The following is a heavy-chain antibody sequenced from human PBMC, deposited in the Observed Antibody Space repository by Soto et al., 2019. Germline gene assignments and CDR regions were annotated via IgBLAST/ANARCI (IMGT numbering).Heavy chain of an antibody. D-gene: IGHD2-15*01. CDR3: ARDQGDRRGGSCYLGLVDY. Sequence: GGSLRISCAASGFTFSSYAMHWVRQATGKGLEWVAVISDDGSNKYYADHVKGRFTIPRDNSKNTLYLQMNSLRAEDTAVHYCARDQGDRRGGSCYLGLVDYWGQGTLVTVSS. CDR1: GFTFSSYA. J-gene: IGHJ4*02. CDR2: ISDDGSNK. V-gene: IGHV3-30-3*01.